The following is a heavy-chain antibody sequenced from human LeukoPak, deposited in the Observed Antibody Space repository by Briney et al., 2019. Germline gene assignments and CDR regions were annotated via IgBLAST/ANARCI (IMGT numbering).Heavy chain of an antibody. V-gene: IGHV3-23*01. CDR3: AKDHESDFWSGYFDY. Sequence: PGRSLRLSCAAPGFTFSSYAMSWVRQAPGKGLEWVSAISGSGGSTYYADSVKGRFTISRDNSKNTLYLQMNSLRAEDTAVYYCAKDHESDFWSGYFDYWGQGTLVTVSS. J-gene: IGHJ4*02. CDR2: ISGSGGST. CDR1: GFTFSSYA. D-gene: IGHD3-3*01.